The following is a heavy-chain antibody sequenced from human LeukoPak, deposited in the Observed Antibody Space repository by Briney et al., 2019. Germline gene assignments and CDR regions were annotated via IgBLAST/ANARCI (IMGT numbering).Heavy chain of an antibody. CDR1: GFTFSSYS. D-gene: IGHD6-13*01. CDR2: ISSSSSYI. CDR3: ARDLTIETSYSSSWFPLGNYFDY. J-gene: IGHJ4*02. V-gene: IGHV3-21*01. Sequence: PGGSLRLSCAASGFTFSSYSMNWVRQAPGKGLERVSSISSSSSYIYYADSVKGRFTISRDNAKNSLYLQMNSLRAEDTAVYYCARDLTIETSYSSSWFPLGNYFDYWGQGTLVTVSS.